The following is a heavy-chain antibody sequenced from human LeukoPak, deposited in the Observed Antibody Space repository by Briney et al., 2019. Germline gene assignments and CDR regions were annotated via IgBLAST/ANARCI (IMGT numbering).Heavy chain of an antibody. J-gene: IGHJ4*02. CDR2: ISWNSGSI. Sequence: GRSLRLSCAASGFTFDDYAMHWVRQAPEKGREWVSGISWNSGSIGYADSVKGRFTISRDNAKNSLYLQMNSLRAEDMALYYCAKGSYPGMAVAGTDYWGQGTLVTVSS. CDR1: GFTFDDYA. V-gene: IGHV3-9*03. D-gene: IGHD6-19*01. CDR3: AKGSYPGMAVAGTDY.